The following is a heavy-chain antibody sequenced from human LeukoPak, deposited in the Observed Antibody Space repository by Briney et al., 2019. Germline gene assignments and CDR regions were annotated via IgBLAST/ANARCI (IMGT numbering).Heavy chain of an antibody. D-gene: IGHD6-19*01. J-gene: IGHJ4*02. V-gene: IGHV3-7*01. CDR3: ASGYSYGWSPFDY. Sequence: TGGSLRLSCAASGFTFSSYWMSWVRQAPGKGLEWVANIKQDGSEKYYVDSVKGRFTISRDNAKNSLYLQMNSLRGEDTAVYYCASGYSYGWSPFDYWGQGTLVTVSS. CDR1: GFTFSSYW. CDR2: IKQDGSEK.